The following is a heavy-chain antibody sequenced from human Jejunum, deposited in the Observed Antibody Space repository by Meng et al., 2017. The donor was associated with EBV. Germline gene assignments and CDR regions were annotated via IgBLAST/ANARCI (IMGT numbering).Heavy chain of an antibody. CDR2: INSDGTNT. Sequence: VQLVESGGGLVQPGGSLSLSCAASGFTFSNYWMHWVRQSPGKGLIYVSRINSDGTNTGYTDSVKGRFTISRDNAKNTLYLEMNSLRAEDTAVYYCARAITVTTLNWLDPWGQGILVTVSS. CDR1: GFTFSNYW. CDR3: ARAITVTTLNWLDP. V-gene: IGHV3-74*01. D-gene: IGHD4-17*01. J-gene: IGHJ5*02.